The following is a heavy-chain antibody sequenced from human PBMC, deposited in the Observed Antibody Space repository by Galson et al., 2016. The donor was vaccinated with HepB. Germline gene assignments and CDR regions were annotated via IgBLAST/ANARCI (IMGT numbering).Heavy chain of an antibody. V-gene: IGHV4-39*07. CDR2: IFYSGST. Sequence: ETLSLTCNVSGGSISSSSYYWGWIRQPPGKGLEWIATIFYSGSTFYIPSLRSRITVSLDTSKNQFSLKLSSVTAADTAIYYCARESPRHDLRHYFDNWGQGALVTVSS. CDR1: GGSISSSSYY. CDR3: ARESPRHDLRHYFDN. J-gene: IGHJ4*02. D-gene: IGHD3-3*01.